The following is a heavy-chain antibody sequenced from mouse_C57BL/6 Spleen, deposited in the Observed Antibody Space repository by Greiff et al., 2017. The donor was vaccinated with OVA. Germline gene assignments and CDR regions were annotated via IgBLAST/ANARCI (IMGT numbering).Heavy chain of an antibody. CDR1: GFTFSDYG. CDR3: ARQRNGFAWFAY. CDR2: ISSGSSTI. D-gene: IGHD2-2*01. Sequence: EVQGVESGGGLVKPGGSLKLSCAASGFTFSDYGMHWVRQAPEKGLEWVAYISSGSSTIYYADTVKGRFPISRDNAKNTLFLQMTSLRSEDTAMYYCARQRNGFAWFAYWGQGTLVTVSA. J-gene: IGHJ3*01. V-gene: IGHV5-17*01.